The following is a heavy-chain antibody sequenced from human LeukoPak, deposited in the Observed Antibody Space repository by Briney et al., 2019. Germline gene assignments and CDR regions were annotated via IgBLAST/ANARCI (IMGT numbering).Heavy chain of an antibody. CDR3: ARGRDSSGWYGAY. D-gene: IGHD6-19*01. V-gene: IGHV3-30-3*01. Sequence: GGSLRLSCAASGFTFSSYAMSWVRQAPGKGLEWVAVISYDGSNKYYADSVKGRFTISRDNSKNTLYLQMNSLRAEDTAVYYCARGRDSSGWYGAYWGQGTLVTVSS. CDR1: GFTFSSYA. J-gene: IGHJ4*02. CDR2: ISYDGSNK.